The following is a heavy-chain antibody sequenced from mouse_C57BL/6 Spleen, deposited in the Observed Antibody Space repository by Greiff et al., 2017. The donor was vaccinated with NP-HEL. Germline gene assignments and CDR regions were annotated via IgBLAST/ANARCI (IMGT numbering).Heavy chain of an antibody. CDR1: GYSITSGYY. CDR2: ISYDGSN. V-gene: IGHV3-6*01. D-gene: IGHD2-4*01. Sequence: EVQLQQSGPGLVKPSQSLSLTCSVTGYSITSGYYWNWIRQFPGNKLEWMGYISYDGSNNYNPSLKNRISITRDTSKNQFFLKLNSVTTEDTATYYCARPYDYGAMDYWGQGTSVTVSS. J-gene: IGHJ4*01. CDR3: ARPYDYGAMDY.